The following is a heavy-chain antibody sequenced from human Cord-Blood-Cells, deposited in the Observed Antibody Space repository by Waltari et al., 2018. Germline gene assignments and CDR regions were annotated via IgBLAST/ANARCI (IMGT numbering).Heavy chain of an antibody. CDR1: GGTFSSYA. Sequence: QVQLVQSGAEVKKPGSSVKVSCKASGGTFSSYAISWVRQASGQGLEGMGGIIPLFGKGNHAQKFQGRVTITADESTSTAYMELGSLRSEDTAVYYCARHNGSGSYYFDYWGQGTLVTVSS. D-gene: IGHD3-10*01. CDR2: IIPLFGKG. CDR3: ARHNGSGSYYFDY. J-gene: IGHJ4*02. V-gene: IGHV1-69*01.